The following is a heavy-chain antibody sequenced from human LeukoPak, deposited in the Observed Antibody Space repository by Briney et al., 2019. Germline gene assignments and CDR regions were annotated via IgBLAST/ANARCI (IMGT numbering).Heavy chain of an antibody. Sequence: ASVKVSCKASGYTFTSYDINWVRQATGQGLEWMGWMNPNSGNTGYAQKFQGRVTMTRNTSITTAYMELSSLRSEDTAVYYCARGGSPYGGYLHRSRSNDYWGQGTLVTVSS. V-gene: IGHV1-8*01. CDR2: MNPNSGNT. J-gene: IGHJ4*02. CDR3: ARGGSPYGGYLHRSRSNDY. D-gene: IGHD4-17*01. CDR1: GYTFTSYD.